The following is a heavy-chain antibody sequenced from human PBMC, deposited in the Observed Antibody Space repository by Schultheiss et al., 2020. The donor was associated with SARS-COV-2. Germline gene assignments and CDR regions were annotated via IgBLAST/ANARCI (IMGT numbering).Heavy chain of an antibody. CDR2: IGTAGYT. CDR1: GFTFSSYG. V-gene: IGHV3-23*01. Sequence: GGSLRLSCAASGFTFSSYGMHWVRQAPGKGLEWVSAIGTAGYTYYPGSVKGRFTISRDNSKNTLYLQMNSLRAEDTAVYYCAKEGANYYDSSGPYDYWGQGTLVTGSS. D-gene: IGHD3-22*01. J-gene: IGHJ4*02. CDR3: AKEGANYYDSSGPYDY.